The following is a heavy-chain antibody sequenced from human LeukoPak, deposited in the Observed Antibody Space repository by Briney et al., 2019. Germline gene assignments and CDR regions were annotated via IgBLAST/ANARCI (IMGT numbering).Heavy chain of an antibody. CDR2: IKSKTDGGTT. CDR1: GFTFSNAW. Sequence: PGGSLRLSCAASGFTFSNAWMSWVRQAPGKGLEWVGRIKSKTDGGTTDYAAPVKGRFTISRDDSKNTLYLQMNSLKTEDTAVYYCTTEIDSSGLAPYFDYWGQGTLVTVSS. D-gene: IGHD3-22*01. J-gene: IGHJ4*02. CDR3: TTEIDSSGLAPYFDY. V-gene: IGHV3-15*01.